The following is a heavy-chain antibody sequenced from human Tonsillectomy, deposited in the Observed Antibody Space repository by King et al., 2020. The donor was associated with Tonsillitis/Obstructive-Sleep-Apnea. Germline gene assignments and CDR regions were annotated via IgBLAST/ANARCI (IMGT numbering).Heavy chain of an antibody. J-gene: IGHJ6*02. CDR1: GYTFTSYG. CDR3: ARDPKAYCGGDCYRDYYYYGMDV. V-gene: IGHV1-18*01. Sequence: QLVQSGAEVKKPGASVKVSCKASGYTFTSYGISWVRQAPGQGLEWMGWINTYNGNTNYAQNLQGRVTVTIDTSTSTAYMELRSLRSDDTAVYYCARDPKAYCGGDCYRDYYYYGMDVWGQGTTVAVSS. CDR2: INTYNGNT. D-gene: IGHD2-21*02.